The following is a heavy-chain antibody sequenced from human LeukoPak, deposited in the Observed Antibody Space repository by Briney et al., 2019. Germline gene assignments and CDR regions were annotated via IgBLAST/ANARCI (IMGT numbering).Heavy chain of an antibody. J-gene: IGHJ4*02. CDR1: GYAFTSYD. D-gene: IGHD3-9*01. CDR2: MNPNSGNT. CDR3: AMSNYDILTGGVDY. V-gene: IGHV1-8*01. Sequence: GASVKVSCKASGYAFTSYDINWVRQATGQGLEWMGWMNPNSGNTGYAQKFQGRVTMTRNTSISTAYMELSSLRSEDTAVYYCAMSNYDILTGGVDYWGQGTLVTVSS.